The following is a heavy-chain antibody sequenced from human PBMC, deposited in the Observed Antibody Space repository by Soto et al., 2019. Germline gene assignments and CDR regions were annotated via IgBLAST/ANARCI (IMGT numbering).Heavy chain of an antibody. Sequence: SETLSLTCTVSGGSINSSSYYWGWIRQPPGKGLEWIGSIYYRGSTYYNPSLKSRVTISVDTSKNQFSLKLSSVTAADTAVYYCARLDRNRSYFDYWGQGTLVTVSS. J-gene: IGHJ4*02. CDR3: ARLDRNRSYFDY. CDR2: IYYRGST. V-gene: IGHV4-39*01. CDR1: GGSINSSSYY.